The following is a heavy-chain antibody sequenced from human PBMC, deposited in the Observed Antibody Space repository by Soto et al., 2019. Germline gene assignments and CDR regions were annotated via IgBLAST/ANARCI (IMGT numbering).Heavy chain of an antibody. CDR2: ISAYNGNT. D-gene: IGHD3-9*01. Sequence: QVQLVQSGAEVKKPGASVKVSCKASGYTFTSYGISWVRQAPGQGLEWMGWISAYNGNTNYAQKLQGRVTMTTDTSTSTANMALRSLRSDYTAVYYCTRDLTPGLVDHWGQGTLVTVSS. CDR1: GYTFTSYG. V-gene: IGHV1-18*01. CDR3: TRDLTPGLVDH. J-gene: IGHJ4*02.